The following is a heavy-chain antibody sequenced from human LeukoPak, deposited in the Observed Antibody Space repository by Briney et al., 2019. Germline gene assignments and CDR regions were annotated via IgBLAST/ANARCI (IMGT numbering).Heavy chain of an antibody. D-gene: IGHD3-22*01. J-gene: IGHJ4*02. CDR3: AKDRAAYTMIVVDSYDY. V-gene: IGHV3-23*01. Sequence: GGSLRLSCAASGFTFSSYAMSWVRQAPGKGLEWVSAISGSGGSTYYADPVKGRFTISRDNSKNTLYLQMNSLRAEDTAVYYCAKDRAAYTMIVVDSYDYWGQGTLVTVSS. CDR2: ISGSGGST. CDR1: GFTFSSYA.